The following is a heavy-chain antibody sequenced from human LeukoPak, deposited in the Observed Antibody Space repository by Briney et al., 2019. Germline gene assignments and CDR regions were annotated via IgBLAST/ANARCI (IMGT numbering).Heavy chain of an antibody. CDR1: GYSFTSYW. J-gene: IGHJ6*02. V-gene: IGHV5-10-1*01. CDR2: IDPSDSYT. Sequence: GESLKISCKGSGYSFTSYWISWVRQMPGKGLEWMGRIDPSDSYTNYSPSFQGHVTISADKSISTAYLQWSSLEASDTAMYYCATAADTAMVDLYYYYYGMGVWGQGTTVTVSS. D-gene: IGHD5-18*01. CDR3: ATAADTAMVDLYYYYYGMGV.